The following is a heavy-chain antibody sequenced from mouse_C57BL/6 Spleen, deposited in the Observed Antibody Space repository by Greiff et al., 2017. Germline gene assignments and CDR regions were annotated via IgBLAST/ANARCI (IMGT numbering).Heavy chain of an antibody. V-gene: IGHV1-42*01. Sequence: EVMLVESGPELVKPGASVKISCKASGYSFTGYYMNWVKQSPEKSLEWIGEINPSTGGTTYNQKFKAKATLTVDKSSSTAYMQLKSLTSEDSAVYYCARNDDVYYFDYWGQGTTLTVSS. D-gene: IGHD2-12*01. J-gene: IGHJ2*01. CDR2: INPSTGGT. CDR3: ARNDDVYYFDY. CDR1: GYSFTGYY.